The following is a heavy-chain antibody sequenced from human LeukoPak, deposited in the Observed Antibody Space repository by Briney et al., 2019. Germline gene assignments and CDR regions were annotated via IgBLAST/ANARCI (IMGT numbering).Heavy chain of an antibody. D-gene: IGHD3-10*01. Sequence: SETLSLTCTVSGGSISSGSYYWNWIRQPPGKGLEWIGYIYYSGSTNYNPSLKSRVTISVDTSKNQFSLKLSSVTAADTAVYYCARDRYYDSGSYYNWGQGTLVTVSS. V-gene: IGHV4-61*01. CDR1: GGSISSGSYY. CDR2: IYYSGST. CDR3: ARDRYYDSGSYYN. J-gene: IGHJ4*02.